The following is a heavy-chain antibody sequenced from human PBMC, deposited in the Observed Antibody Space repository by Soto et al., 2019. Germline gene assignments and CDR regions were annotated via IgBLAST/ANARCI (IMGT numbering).Heavy chain of an antibody. V-gene: IGHV3-74*01. CDR1: GFTFRRYW. CDR2: INGDGSST. CDR3: VSLVERSDIAFDI. J-gene: IGHJ3*02. D-gene: IGHD6-6*01. Sequence: EVQLVESGGGLVQSGGSLRLSCAASGFTFRRYWMHWVRQASGKGLVWVSRINGDGSSTSYADSVKGRFTISRDNANNTLYLQMNSLRAEDTAVYYCVSLVERSDIAFDIWGQGTMVTVSS.